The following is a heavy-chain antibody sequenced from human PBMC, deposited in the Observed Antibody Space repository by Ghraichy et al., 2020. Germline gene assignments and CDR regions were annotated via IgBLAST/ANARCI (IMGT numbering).Heavy chain of an antibody. Sequence: ASVKVSCKASGYTFTSYYMHWVRQAPGQGLEWMGIINPSGGSTSYAQKFQGRVTMTRDTSTSTVYMELSSLRSEDTAVYYCASRAGGDSSGYYENFQHWGQGTLVTVSS. J-gene: IGHJ1*01. CDR1: GYTFTSYY. CDR2: INPSGGST. CDR3: ASRAGGDSSGYYENFQH. D-gene: IGHD3-22*01. V-gene: IGHV1-46*01.